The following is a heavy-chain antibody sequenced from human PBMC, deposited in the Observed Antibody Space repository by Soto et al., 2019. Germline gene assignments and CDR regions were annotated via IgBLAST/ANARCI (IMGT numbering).Heavy chain of an antibody. D-gene: IGHD4-17*01. CDR1: LFTFSRDD. CDR2: ITYNGGST. Sequence: LRLSCAAPLFTFSRDDMRWGRQAPGKGLEWVSIITYNGGSTYHADSVKGLFTIARDNTKNSLFLQITRLRAETTVVYYCATDRTTTPAFDYWGQGALVTVSS. CDR3: ATDRTTTPAFDY. J-gene: IGHJ4*02. V-gene: IGHV3-23*01.